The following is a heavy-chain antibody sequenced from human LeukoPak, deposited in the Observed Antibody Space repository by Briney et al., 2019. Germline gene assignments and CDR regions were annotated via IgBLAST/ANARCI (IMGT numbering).Heavy chain of an antibody. CDR2: IYYSGNT. V-gene: IGHV4-39*01. CDR1: GGSISSSSYY. D-gene: IGHD3-22*01. CDR3: ATPTTYYYDSSGYSVDAFDI. Sequence: SETLSLTCTVSGGSISSSSYYWGWIRQPPGKGLEWIGSIYYSGNTYYNPSLKSRVTISVDTSKNQSSLKRSSVTAADTAVYYCATPTTYYYDSSGYSVDAFDIWGQRTMVTVSS. J-gene: IGHJ3*02.